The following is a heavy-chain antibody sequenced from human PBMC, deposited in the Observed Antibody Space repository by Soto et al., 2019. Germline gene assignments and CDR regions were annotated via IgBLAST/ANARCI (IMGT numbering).Heavy chain of an antibody. CDR3: ARRGHSGFVPSDTGLSGFDT. CDR1: GYTFTYYA. CDR2: VNTGNGDI. V-gene: IGHV1-3*04. J-gene: IGHJ4*02. D-gene: IGHD3-22*01. Sequence: QVQLVQSGAEVKKPGASVTVSCKASGYTFTYYAIQWVRQAPGQRFEWMGWVNTGNGDIEYSKNFQGRVTITRDTSASTAYMERSGLRSEDTAVYFCARRGHSGFVPSDTGLSGFDTWGQGTLVTVSS.